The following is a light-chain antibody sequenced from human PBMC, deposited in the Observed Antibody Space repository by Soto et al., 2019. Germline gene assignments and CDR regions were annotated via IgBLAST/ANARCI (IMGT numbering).Light chain of an antibody. J-gene: IGLJ1*01. CDR2: DVS. CDR3: SSYTSSSIYV. CDR1: SSDVGGYNY. Sequence: QSSLTQPASVSGSPGQSITISCAGTSSDVGGYNYVSWYQQHPGEAPKLMIYDVSNRPSGVSNRFSGSKSGNTASLTISGLQAEDEADYYCSSYTSSSIYVFGTGTKVTVL. V-gene: IGLV2-14*01.